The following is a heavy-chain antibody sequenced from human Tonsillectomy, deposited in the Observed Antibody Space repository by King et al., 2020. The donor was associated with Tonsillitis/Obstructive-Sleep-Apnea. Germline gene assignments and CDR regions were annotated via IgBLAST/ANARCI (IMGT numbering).Heavy chain of an antibody. CDR3: AKGQARVTLLWFRALFSPLFDP. V-gene: IGHV3-23*04. CDR1: GFTFSSYA. CDR2: ISGSGGST. D-gene: IGHD3-10*01. Sequence: VQLVESGGGLVQPGGSLRLSCAASGFTFSSYAMSWVRQAPGKGLEWVSAISGSGGSTYYADSVKGRFTISRDNSKNTLYLQMNSLGAEDTAVYYCAKGQARVTLLWFRALFSPLFDPWGQGTLVTVSS. J-gene: IGHJ5*02.